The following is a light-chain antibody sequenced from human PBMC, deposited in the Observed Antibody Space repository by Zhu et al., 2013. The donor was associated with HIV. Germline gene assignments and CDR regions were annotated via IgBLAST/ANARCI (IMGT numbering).Light chain of an antibody. J-gene: IGKJ4*01. CDR1: QSVANS. Sequence: EIILTQSPDTLSLSPGERATLSCRASQSVANSLAWYQQKPGQAPRLVIYDASRRATGIPARFSGSGSGTDFTLTISSLQPDDSATYYCQHHNSYSGHTFGGGTKVEIK. V-gene: IGKV3-11*01. CDR3: QHHNSYSGHT. CDR2: DAS.